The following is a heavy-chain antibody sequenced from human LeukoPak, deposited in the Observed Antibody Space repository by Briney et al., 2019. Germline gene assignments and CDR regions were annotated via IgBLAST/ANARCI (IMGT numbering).Heavy chain of an antibody. D-gene: IGHD2-15*01. V-gene: IGHV4-59*01. CDR3: ARFRTTQTPVFL. CDR1: GGPISSYY. CDR2: IYYSGST. Sequence: PSETLSLTCTVSGGPISSYYWSWIRQPPGKGLEWIGYIYYSGSTNYNPSLKSRVTMSVDTSKNQFSLKLSSVTAADTAVYYCARFRTTQTPVFLWGQGTMVTVSS. J-gene: IGHJ3*01.